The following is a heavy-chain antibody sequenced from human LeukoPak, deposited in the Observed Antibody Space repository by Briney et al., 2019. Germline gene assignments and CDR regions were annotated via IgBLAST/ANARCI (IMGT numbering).Heavy chain of an antibody. J-gene: IGHJ4*02. V-gene: IGHV1-46*01. Sequence: ASVKVSCKASGYTFTSYYMHWVRRAPGQGLEWMGIINPSGGSTSYAQKFQGRVTMTRDTSTSTVYMELSSLRSEDTAVYYCALGVVPAAAEGGFDYWGQGTLVTVS. CDR3: ALGVVPAAAEGGFDY. CDR2: INPSGGST. D-gene: IGHD2-2*01. CDR1: GYTFTSYY.